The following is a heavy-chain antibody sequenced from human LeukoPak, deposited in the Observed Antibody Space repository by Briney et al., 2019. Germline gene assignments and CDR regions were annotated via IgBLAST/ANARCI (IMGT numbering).Heavy chain of an antibody. CDR3: ARDWDRFGLVVPAAIPNRNWFDP. D-gene: IGHD2-2*02. V-gene: IGHV1-46*01. Sequence: ASVKVSCKASGYTFASYYMHWVRQPPGQGLEWMGIINPSGGSTSYAQKFQGRVTMTRDTSTSTVYMELSSLRSEDTAVYYCARDWDRFGLVVPAAIPNRNWFDPWGQGTLVTVSS. CDR1: GYTFASYY. J-gene: IGHJ5*02. CDR2: INPSGGST.